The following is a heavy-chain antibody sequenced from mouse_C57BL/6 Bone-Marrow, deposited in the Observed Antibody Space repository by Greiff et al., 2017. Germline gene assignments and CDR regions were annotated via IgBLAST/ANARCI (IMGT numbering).Heavy chain of an antibody. CDR1: GYAFTNYL. J-gene: IGHJ2*01. CDR3: ARSPYYGSSYDYFDY. V-gene: IGHV1-54*01. D-gene: IGHD1-1*01. Sequence: QVHVKQSGAELVRPGTSVKVSCKASGYAFTNYLLEWVKQRPGQGLEWIGVINPGSGGTNYNEKFKGKATLTADKSSSTAYMQLSSLTSEDSAVYFCARSPYYGSSYDYFDYWGQGTTLTVSS. CDR2: INPGSGGT.